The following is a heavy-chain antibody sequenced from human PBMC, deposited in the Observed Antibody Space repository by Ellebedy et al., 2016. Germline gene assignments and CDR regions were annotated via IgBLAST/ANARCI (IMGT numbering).Heavy chain of an antibody. CDR1: GGSISSYY. Sequence: SETLSLXXTVSGGSISSYYWSWIRQPPGKGLEWIGYIYNSGSTSYNPSLKSRVRISVDTSKKQFSLKLSSVTAADTAVYYCARGEYGDLKHAPGYWGQGTLVTVSS. D-gene: IGHD4-17*01. CDR3: ARGEYGDLKHAPGY. V-gene: IGHV4-59*01. J-gene: IGHJ4*02. CDR2: IYNSGST.